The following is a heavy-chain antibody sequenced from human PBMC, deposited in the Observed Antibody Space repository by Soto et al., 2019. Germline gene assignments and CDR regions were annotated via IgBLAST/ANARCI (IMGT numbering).Heavy chain of an antibody. Sequence: QIQLVQSGAEVKKPGASVKVSCKASGYIFTSQGISWVRQAPGQGLEWMGWISTYNGNPNYAQKLQGRVTMTTNTSTTTAFLELRSLTSDDTAVYYCARGRTRALDYWGQGTPGIGSS. CDR1: GYIFTSQG. D-gene: IGHD1-7*01. CDR3: ARGRTRALDY. V-gene: IGHV1-18*01. CDR2: ISTYNGNP. J-gene: IGHJ4*02.